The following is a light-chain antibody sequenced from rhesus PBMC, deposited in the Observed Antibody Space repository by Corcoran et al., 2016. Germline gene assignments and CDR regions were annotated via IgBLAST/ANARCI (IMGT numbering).Light chain of an antibody. CDR1: QSVSSY. Sequence: EIVMTQSPATLSLSPGERATLSCRASQSVSSYVAWYQQKPEQAPRLLIYGASSRATGIPDRFSGSGSGTDFTLIISSLEPEDVGVYYCQQYNNWKLTFGGGTKVEIK. J-gene: IGKJ4*01. CDR3: QQYNNWKLT. CDR2: GAS. V-gene: IGKV3S9*01.